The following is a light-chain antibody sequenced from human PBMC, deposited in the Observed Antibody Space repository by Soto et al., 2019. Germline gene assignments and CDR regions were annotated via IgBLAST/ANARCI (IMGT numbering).Light chain of an antibody. V-gene: IGLV3-21*02. CDR1: NIGSKN. Sequence: SYELTQPPSVSVAPGQTASLTCGGNNIGSKNVQWYQQKPGQAPVLVVYDDRDRPSGIPERFSGSNSGNTATLTISRVEAGDEADYYCQVWDSSNDHYVFGTGTKLTVL. CDR2: DDR. CDR3: QVWDSSNDHYV. J-gene: IGLJ1*01.